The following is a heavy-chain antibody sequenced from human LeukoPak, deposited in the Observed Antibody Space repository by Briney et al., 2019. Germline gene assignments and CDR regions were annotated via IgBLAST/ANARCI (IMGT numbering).Heavy chain of an antibody. CDR2: ISSSGSTI. J-gene: IGHJ4*02. CDR3: AKVGRITMVRGANPFYYFDY. Sequence: PGGSLRLSCAASGFTFSSYEMNWVRQAPGKGLEWVSYISSSGSTIYYADSVKGRFTISRDNAKNSLYLQMNSLRAEDTAVYYCAKVGRITMVRGANPFYYFDYWGQGTLVTVSS. V-gene: IGHV3-48*03. CDR1: GFTFSSYE. D-gene: IGHD3-10*01.